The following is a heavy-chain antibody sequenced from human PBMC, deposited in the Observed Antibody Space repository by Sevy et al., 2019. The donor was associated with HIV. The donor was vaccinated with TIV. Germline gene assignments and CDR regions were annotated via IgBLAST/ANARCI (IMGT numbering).Heavy chain of an antibody. CDR1: GFTFSSYA. J-gene: IGHJ4*02. CDR2: ISGSGGST. CDR3: AKGRNLVLRFLEWLWVPSDY. V-gene: IGHV3-23*01. D-gene: IGHD3-3*01. Sequence: GGSLRLSCAASGFTFSSYAMSWVRQAPGKGLEWVSAISGSGGSTYYADSVKGRFTISRDNSKNTLYLQMNSLRAEDTAVYYCAKGRNLVLRFLEWLWVPSDYWGQGTLVTVSS.